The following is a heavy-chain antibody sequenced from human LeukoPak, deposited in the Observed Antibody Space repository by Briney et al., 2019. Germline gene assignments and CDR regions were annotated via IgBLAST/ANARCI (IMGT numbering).Heavy chain of an antibody. CDR3: ARDLANTGWYTFDY. Sequence: SQTLSVTCDISGDSVSSINGAWNWIRQSPSRGLEWLGRTYYRSKWYNEYAESMKGRMNITPDTSNNRFSLQLNSVTPDDTAVYYCARDLANTGWYTFDYWGQGTLVTVSS. V-gene: IGHV6-1*01. CDR2: TYYRSKWYN. J-gene: IGHJ4*02. CDR1: GDSVSSINGA. D-gene: IGHD6-19*01.